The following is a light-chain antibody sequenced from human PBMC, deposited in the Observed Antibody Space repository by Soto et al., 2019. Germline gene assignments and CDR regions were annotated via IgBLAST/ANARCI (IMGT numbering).Light chain of an antibody. V-gene: IGKV1-5*03. Sequence: DIQMTQSPSTLSASVGDRVIITCRASQSIGNLLAWYQQKPGKAPNLLIYKASTLESGVPSRFSGSGSGTEFTLTISSLQPDVFATYYCQHYNSYSPFGGGTKVEIK. CDR1: QSIGNL. J-gene: IGKJ4*02. CDR3: QHYNSYSP. CDR2: KAS.